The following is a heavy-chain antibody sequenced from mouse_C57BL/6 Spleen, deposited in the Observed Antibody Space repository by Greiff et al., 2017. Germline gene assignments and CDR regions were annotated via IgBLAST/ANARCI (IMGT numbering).Heavy chain of an antibody. D-gene: IGHD1-1*01. CDR1: GYTFTSYW. J-gene: IGHJ3*01. V-gene: IGHV1-7*01. Sequence: QVHVKQSGAELAKPGASVKLSCKASGYTFTSYWMHWVKQRPGQGLEWIGYINPSSGYTKYNQKFKDKATLTADKSSSTAYMQLSSLTYEDSAVYYCAREGYGSSYLFAYWGQGTLVTVSA. CDR2: INPSSGYT. CDR3: AREGYGSSYLFAY.